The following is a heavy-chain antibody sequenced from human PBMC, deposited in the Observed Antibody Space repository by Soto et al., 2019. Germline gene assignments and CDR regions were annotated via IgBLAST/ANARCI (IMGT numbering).Heavy chain of an antibody. CDR1: GFTFSSHW. CDR3: IRALFSSTGIDY. J-gene: IGHJ4*02. D-gene: IGHD2-8*02. V-gene: IGHV3-74*01. CDR2: VNTDGSIT. Sequence: EVQLVESGGGLVQPGGSLRLSCVASGFTFSSHWMHWVRQAPGTGLVWVSRVNTDGSITHYADSVKGRFTISRDNAKNTLYLQMNSLSAEDPAVYYCIRALFSSTGIDYWGQGTLVTVSS.